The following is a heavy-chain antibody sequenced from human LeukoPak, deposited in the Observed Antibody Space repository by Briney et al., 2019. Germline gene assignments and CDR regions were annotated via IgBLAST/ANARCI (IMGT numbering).Heavy chain of an antibody. Sequence: PGGSLRLSCAVSGFIFSSYAMNWVRQAPGKGLEWVSAISGSGGSTYYADSVKGRFTISRDNSKNTLYLQMNSLRAEDTAVYYCAYLGAGDYVAEYFQHWGQGTLVTVSS. D-gene: IGHD4-17*01. J-gene: IGHJ1*01. CDR3: AYLGAGDYVAEYFQH. V-gene: IGHV3-23*01. CDR2: ISGSGGST. CDR1: GFIFSSYA.